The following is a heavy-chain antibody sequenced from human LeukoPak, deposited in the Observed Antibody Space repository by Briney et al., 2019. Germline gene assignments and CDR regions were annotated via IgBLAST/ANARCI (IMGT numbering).Heavy chain of an antibody. V-gene: IGHV3-48*02. D-gene: IGHD3-22*01. CDR1: GFTFSSYS. CDR2: ISSSSSTI. J-gene: IGHJ4*02. CDR3: AREGDSSGPSVGLDY. Sequence: GGSLRLSCAASGFTFSSYSMNWVRQAPGKGLEWVSHISSSSSTIYHADSVKGRFTISRDDAKNTLDLQMNSLRDEDTAVYYCAREGDSSGPSVGLDYWGQGTLVTVSS.